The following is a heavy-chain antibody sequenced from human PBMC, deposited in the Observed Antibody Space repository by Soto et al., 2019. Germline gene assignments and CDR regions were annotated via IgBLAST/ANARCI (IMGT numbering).Heavy chain of an antibody. Sequence: QVQLVQSGAEVKKPGSSVKVSCKASGGTFSSLAISWVRQAPGQGLECMGGLVPVFGTANYAQKFQDRVNITADKSTSTSYMELSSLRSEDTAVYYCARSPGVFDYWGQGTLVTVSS. CDR3: ARSPGVFDY. J-gene: IGHJ4*02. D-gene: IGHD3-10*01. V-gene: IGHV1-69*06. CDR2: LVPVFGTA. CDR1: GGTFSSLA.